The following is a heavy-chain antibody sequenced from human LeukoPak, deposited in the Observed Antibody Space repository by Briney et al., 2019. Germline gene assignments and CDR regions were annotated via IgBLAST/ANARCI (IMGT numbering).Heavy chain of an antibody. D-gene: IGHD2-15*01. CDR3: AKQLGYCSDGSCYFPY. V-gene: IGHV3-33*06. CDR1: GFTFSSYG. J-gene: IGHJ4*02. Sequence: AGRSLRLSCAASGFTFSSYGMHWVRQAPGKGLEWVAVIWYDGSNKYYADSVKGRFTISRDNSKNTLYLQMNSLRAEDTAVYYCAKQLGYCSDGSCYFPYWGQGTLVTVSS. CDR2: IWYDGSNK.